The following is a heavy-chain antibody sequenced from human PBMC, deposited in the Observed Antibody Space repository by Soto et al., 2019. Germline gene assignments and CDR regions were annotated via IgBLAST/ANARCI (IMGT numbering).Heavy chain of an antibody. CDR3: ARYQSVDSRVYYPEAFAI. Sequence: SGKVSCKASGGTFSSYASSWVRQAPGQGLEWMGGIIPIFGTANYAQKFQGRVTITADKSTSTAYMELSSLRSEDTAVYYCARYQSVDSRVYYPEAFAIWGQGKMVPVS. CDR1: GGTFSSYA. V-gene: IGHV1-69*06. D-gene: IGHD3-22*01. CDR2: IIPIFGTA. J-gene: IGHJ3*02.